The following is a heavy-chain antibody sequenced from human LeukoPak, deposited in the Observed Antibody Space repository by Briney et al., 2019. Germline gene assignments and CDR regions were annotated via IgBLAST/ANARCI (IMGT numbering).Heavy chain of an antibody. J-gene: IGHJ4*02. Sequence: GGSLRLSCAASGFTFSSYAMSWVRQAPGKGLEWVSAISGSGGSTYYADSVKGRFTISRDDSKNTLYLQMNSLRAEDTAVYYCAKGYSVAGTSYWGQGTLVTVSS. CDR2: ISGSGGST. CDR3: AKGYSVAGTSY. V-gene: IGHV3-23*01. D-gene: IGHD6-19*01. CDR1: GFTFSSYA.